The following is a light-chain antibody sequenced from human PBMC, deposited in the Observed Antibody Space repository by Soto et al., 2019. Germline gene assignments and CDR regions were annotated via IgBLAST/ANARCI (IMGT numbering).Light chain of an antibody. J-gene: IGLJ3*02. CDR3: AVWDDRLSGPHWE. V-gene: IGLV2-8*01. CDR2: EVS. CDR1: SSDVGGYDY. Sequence: QSALTQPPSASGSPGQSVTISCTGTSSDVGGYDYVSWHQQHPGKAPKVIIYEVSKRPSGVPDRFSGSKSGNTASLTVSGLQAEDEADYFCAVWDDRLSGPHWEFGGGTKVTVL.